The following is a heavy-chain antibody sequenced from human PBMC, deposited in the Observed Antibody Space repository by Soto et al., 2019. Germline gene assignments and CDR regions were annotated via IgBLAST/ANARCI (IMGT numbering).Heavy chain of an antibody. CDR2: ISGSGGST. CDR1: GCTCRSLA. CDR3: AKDRVRGYDS. Sequence: GGLMRHSKTAAGCTCRSLAISWVRQAPGKGLEWVSGISGSGGSTHYADSVKGRFTISRDNSKNTLYLQMNSLRAEYTAVYYCAKDRVRGYDSWGQGTLVTVSS. J-gene: IGHJ4*02. V-gene: IGHV3-23*01. D-gene: IGHD5-12*01.